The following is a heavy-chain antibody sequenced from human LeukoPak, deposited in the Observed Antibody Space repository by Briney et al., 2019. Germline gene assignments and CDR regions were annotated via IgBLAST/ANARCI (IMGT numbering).Heavy chain of an antibody. D-gene: IGHD3-10*01. V-gene: IGHV3-23*01. J-gene: IGHJ4*02. CDR3: AREVQYYGSGSYSGYFDH. Sequence: GGSLRLSCAASGFTFRSYTMNWVRQAPGKGLEWVSTISGGGTTTYYADSVKGRFTISRDNSKNTLYLQMNSLRAEDTAVYYCAREVQYYGSGSYSGYFDHWGQGTLVTVSS. CDR1: GFTFRSYT. CDR2: ISGGGTTT.